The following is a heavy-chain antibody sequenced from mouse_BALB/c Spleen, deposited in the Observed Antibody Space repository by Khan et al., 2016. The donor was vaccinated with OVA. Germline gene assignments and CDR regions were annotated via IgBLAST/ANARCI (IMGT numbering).Heavy chain of an antibody. CDR3: ARSGLRWDFDY. V-gene: IGHV1-7*01. Sequence: QVRLQQSGAELAKPGASVKMSCKASGYTFINYWILWVKQRPGQGLEWIGYINPSTGYTEYNQNFKDKATLTADKSSSTAYMQLSSLTSEDSAVYYCARSGLRWDFDYGGQGTTLTVSS. CDR2: INPSTGYT. J-gene: IGHJ2*01. CDR1: GYTFINYW. D-gene: IGHD1-1*01.